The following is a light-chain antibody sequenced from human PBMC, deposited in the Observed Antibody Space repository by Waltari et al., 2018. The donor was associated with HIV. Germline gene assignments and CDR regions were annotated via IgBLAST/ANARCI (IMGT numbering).Light chain of an antibody. CDR3: AAWDDTLNGL. CDR2: DVF. CDR1: SSDIGAYEY. V-gene: IGLV2-14*03. Sequence: QSALTQPASVSGSPGQSITISCTGTSSDIGAYEYVSWYRQHPDKAPQLLIYDVFYRPSGVSHRFSGSKSGNTASLTISGLQSEDEADYFCAAWDDTLNGLVGGGTKLTVL. J-gene: IGLJ2*01.